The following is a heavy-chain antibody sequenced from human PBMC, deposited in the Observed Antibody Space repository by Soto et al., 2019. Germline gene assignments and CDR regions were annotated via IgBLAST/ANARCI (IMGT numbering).Heavy chain of an antibody. J-gene: IGHJ4*02. V-gene: IGHV4-4*07. D-gene: IGHD3-3*01. CDR2: IDNSGNI. CDR1: DGSISTYF. CDR3: ARGGQAFWSGPFDY. Sequence: PSETLSLTCTVSDGSISTYFCNWIRQPAGKGLEGIGRIDNSGNINYLPAVTSRVTMSADTSRNQFSLKLYSVSAADTAVYYCARGGQAFWSGPFDYWGQGALVTVCS.